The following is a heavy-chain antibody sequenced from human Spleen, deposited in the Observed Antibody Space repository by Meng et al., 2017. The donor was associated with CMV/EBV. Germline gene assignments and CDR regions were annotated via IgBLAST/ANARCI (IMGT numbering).Heavy chain of an antibody. J-gene: IGHJ6*02. D-gene: IGHD3-10*01. V-gene: IGHV3-66*02. Sequence: GESLKISCAASGFDVSSSYMSWVRQAPGKGLEWVTIINAGGSARYADSVRGRLTISRDNSRNTVYLQINSLRAEDTAVFYCARNRYRKLRGIQRTAKVLGLDVWGQGTTVTVSS. CDR1: GFDVSSSY. CDR3: ARNRYRKLRGIQRTAKVLGLDV. CDR2: INAGGSA.